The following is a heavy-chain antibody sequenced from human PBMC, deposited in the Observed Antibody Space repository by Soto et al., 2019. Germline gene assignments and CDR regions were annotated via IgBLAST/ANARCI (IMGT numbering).Heavy chain of an antibody. Sequence: QVQLVESGGGVVQPGRSLRLSCAASGFTFRSYAFYWVRQAPGKGLEWVAAISYEGGNKYYADSVKGRFTFTRDNSKNTLYLEVNSLTVEDTAVYYCARGSGPSIQSAFDIWGQGTMVTVSS. CDR1: GFTFRSYA. V-gene: IGHV3-30-3*01. CDR2: ISYEGGNK. CDR3: ARGSGPSIQSAFDI. J-gene: IGHJ3*02. D-gene: IGHD3-3*02.